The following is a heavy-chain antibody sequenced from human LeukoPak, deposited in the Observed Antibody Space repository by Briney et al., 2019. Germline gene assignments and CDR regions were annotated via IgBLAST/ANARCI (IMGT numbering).Heavy chain of an antibody. Sequence: SETLSLTCAVYGGSFSDYSWSWIRQPPGKGLEWIGEINRRGGTNHNPSLMSRVIMSVDTFKNQFSLKVTSVSAADTAVYFCARVGYSFSINDWSRIGLGAYPTKYYYYMDVWGKGTTVTVSS. CDR3: ARVGYSFSINDWSRIGLGAYPTKYYYYMDV. CDR1: GGSFSDYS. V-gene: IGHV4-34*01. J-gene: IGHJ6*03. CDR2: INRRGGT. D-gene: IGHD5-18*01.